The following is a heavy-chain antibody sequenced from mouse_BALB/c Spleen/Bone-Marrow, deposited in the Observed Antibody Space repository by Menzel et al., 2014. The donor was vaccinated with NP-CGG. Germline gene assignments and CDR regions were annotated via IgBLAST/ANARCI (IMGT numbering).Heavy chain of an antibody. CDR3: AREVYGSWFAY. V-gene: IGHV1-4*01. J-gene: IGHJ3*01. Sequence: QVQLKQSGAELARPGASVKMSCKASGYTFTYYTMYWVKQRPGQGLEWIGYINPNSDYTNYNQKFKDKATLTADKSSSTAYMQLSSLTSEDSAAYYYAREVYGSWFAYWGQGTLVTVSA. D-gene: IGHD2-2*01. CDR1: GYTFTYYT. CDR2: INPNSDYT.